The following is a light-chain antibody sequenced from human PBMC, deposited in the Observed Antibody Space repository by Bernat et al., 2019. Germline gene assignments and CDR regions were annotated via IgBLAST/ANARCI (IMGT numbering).Light chain of an antibody. V-gene: IGLV3-21*03. CDR3: QVWDSSSDQQM. CDR2: DDN. Sequence: SYVLTQPPSVSVAPGKTAALTCGGNNIGSKSVHWYQQKTGQAPVVVVYDDNDRPSGIPERFSGSNSGNTATLTISRVEAGDEADYYCQVWDSSSDQQMFGGGTKLTVL. CDR1: NIGSKS. J-gene: IGLJ3*02.